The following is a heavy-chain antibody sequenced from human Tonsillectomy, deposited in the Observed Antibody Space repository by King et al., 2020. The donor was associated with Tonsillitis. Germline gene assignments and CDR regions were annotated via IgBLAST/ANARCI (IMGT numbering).Heavy chain of an antibody. CDR2: ISSSSSYI. J-gene: IGHJ4*02. Sequence: VQLVESGGGLVKPGGSLRLSCAASGFTFSSDSMNWVRQAPEKGLEWVSSISSSSSYINYADSVKGRFTISRDNANNSLYLQMNSMRADDTAVYYCARDQQLIPWGQGTLVTVSS. CDR1: GFTFSSDS. D-gene: IGHD6-13*01. CDR3: ARDQQLIP. V-gene: IGHV3-21*01.